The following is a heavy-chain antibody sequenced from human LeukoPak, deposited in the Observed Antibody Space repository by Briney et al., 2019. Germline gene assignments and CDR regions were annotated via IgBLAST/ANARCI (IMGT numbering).Heavy chain of an antibody. CDR3: ARHKWTIPATTYYMDV. CDR1: GVSISSRSYY. V-gene: IGHV4-39*01. CDR2: IYYSGST. D-gene: IGHD3-3*01. J-gene: IGHJ6*03. Sequence: SETLSLTCTVSGVSISSRSYYCGGIRQPPGKGLEGLGRIYYSGSTYYNPSLKSRVTISVDTSKNKFSLKLSSVTAADTAVYYCARHKWTIPATTYYMDVWGKGTTVTVSS.